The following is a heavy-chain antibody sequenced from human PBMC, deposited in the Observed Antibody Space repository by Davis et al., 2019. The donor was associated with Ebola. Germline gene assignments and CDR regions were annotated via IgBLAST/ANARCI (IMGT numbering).Heavy chain of an antibody. D-gene: IGHD6-13*01. J-gene: IGHJ4*02. CDR1: GFSVSNYY. CDR2: ISGSGTAT. Sequence: PGGSLRLSCAVSGFSVSNYYMSWIRQAPGKGLEWLAYISGSGTATYHAASVRGRFTISRDNAESSLLLQMNSLRREDTAIYYCAGLFHPHSNTWFPFEYWGQGILVTVSS. CDR3: AGLFHPHSNTWFPFEY. V-gene: IGHV3-11*04.